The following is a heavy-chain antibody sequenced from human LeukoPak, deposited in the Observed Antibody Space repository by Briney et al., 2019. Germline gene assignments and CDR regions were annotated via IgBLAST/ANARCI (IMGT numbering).Heavy chain of an antibody. CDR2: INHSGST. CDR1: GGSFSGYY. CDR3: ARGLKRPLHYYYMDV. V-gene: IGHV4-34*01. J-gene: IGHJ6*03. Sequence: SETLSLTCAVYGGSFSGYYWSWIRQPPGKGLERIGEINHSGSTNYNPSLKSRVTISVDTSKNQFSLKLSSVTAADTAVYYCARGLKRPLHYYYMDVWGKGTTVTVSS.